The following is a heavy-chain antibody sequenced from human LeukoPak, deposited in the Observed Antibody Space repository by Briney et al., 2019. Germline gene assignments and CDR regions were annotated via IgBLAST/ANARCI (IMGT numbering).Heavy chain of an antibody. CDR1: GFTFSSYR. Sequence: GGSLRLSCAASGFTFSSYRMNWVRQAPGKGLEWVSSISSSSSYIYYADSVKGRFTISRDNAKNSLYLQMNSLRAEDTAVYYCARTTSVSYVGDAFDIWGQGTMVTVSS. CDR2: ISSSSSYI. D-gene: IGHD1-26*01. CDR3: ARTTSVSYVGDAFDI. J-gene: IGHJ3*02. V-gene: IGHV3-21*01.